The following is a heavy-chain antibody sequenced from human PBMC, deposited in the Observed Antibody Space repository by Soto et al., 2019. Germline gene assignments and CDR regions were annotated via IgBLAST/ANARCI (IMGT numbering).Heavy chain of an antibody. Sequence: GGSLRLSCAASGLSFSSHAMHWVRQAPGKGLEWVAIISYDGSNKYYADSVKGRFTISRDNSKNTLYLQMNSLRAEDTAVYYCARDSYDILTGQRFYGMDVWGQGTTVTVSS. D-gene: IGHD3-9*01. J-gene: IGHJ6*02. V-gene: IGHV3-30-3*01. CDR1: GLSFSSHA. CDR3: ARDSYDILTGQRFYGMDV. CDR2: ISYDGSNK.